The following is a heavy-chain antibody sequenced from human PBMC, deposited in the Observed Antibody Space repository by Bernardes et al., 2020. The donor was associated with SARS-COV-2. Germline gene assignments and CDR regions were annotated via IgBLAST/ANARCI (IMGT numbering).Heavy chain of an antibody. CDR2: ISGSGGST. Sequence: GSLRLSCAASVFTCSNYAISWVRPAPGKGLEWVSGISGSGGSTYYPDSVKGRFTISRDNSKNTLYLQMNSLRAEDTAVYYCAKEGGYNYGFQWGQGTLVTVSS. J-gene: IGHJ4*02. V-gene: IGHV3-23*01. D-gene: IGHD5-18*01. CDR3: AKEGGYNYGFQ. CDR1: VFTCSNYA.